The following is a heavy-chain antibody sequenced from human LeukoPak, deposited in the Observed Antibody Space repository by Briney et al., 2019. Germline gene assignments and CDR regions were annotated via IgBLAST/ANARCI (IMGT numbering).Heavy chain of an antibody. CDR1: GYTFTGHY. CDR2: INPNSGGT. V-gene: IGHV1-2*02. CDR3: AREVGGRYPPDY. J-gene: IGHJ4*02. Sequence: ASVKVSCKASGYTFTGHYMHWVRQAPGQGLEWMGWINPNSGGTNYAQKFQGRVTMTRDTSISTAYMELSRLRSDDTAVYYCAREVGGRYPPDYWGQGTLVTVSS. D-gene: IGHD1-26*01.